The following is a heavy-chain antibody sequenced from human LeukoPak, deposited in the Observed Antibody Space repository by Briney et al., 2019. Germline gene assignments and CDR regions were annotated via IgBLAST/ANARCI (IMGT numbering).Heavy chain of an antibody. V-gene: IGHV1-24*01. D-gene: IGHD3-22*01. Sequence: ASVKVPCKVSGYTLTELSMHWVRQAPGKGLEWMGGLDPEDGETIYAQKFQGRVTMTEDTSTDTAYMELSSLRSEDTAVYYCATARGTYYYDSSGYYSDYWGQGTLVTVSS. CDR3: ATARGTYYYDSSGYYSDY. CDR1: GYTLTELS. CDR2: LDPEDGET. J-gene: IGHJ4*02.